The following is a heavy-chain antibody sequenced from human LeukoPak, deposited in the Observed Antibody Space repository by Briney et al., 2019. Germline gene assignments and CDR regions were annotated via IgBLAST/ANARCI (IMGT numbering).Heavy chain of an antibody. D-gene: IGHD3-22*01. CDR1: GFSFSNAW. J-gene: IGHJ4*02. Sequence: GGSLRLSCAASGFSFSNAWMSWVRQAPGKGREWVGRIKSKTDGGTTDYAAPVKGRFTISRDDSKNTLYLQMNSLKTEDTAVYYCTTEVVVITKESDLFDYWGQGTLVTVSS. CDR2: IKSKTDGGTT. V-gene: IGHV3-15*01. CDR3: TTEVVVITKESDLFDY.